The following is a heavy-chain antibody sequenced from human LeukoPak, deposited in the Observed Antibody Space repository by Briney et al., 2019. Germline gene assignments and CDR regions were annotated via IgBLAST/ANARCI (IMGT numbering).Heavy chain of an antibody. CDR3: AKARLYCGGDCYTPGWFDP. V-gene: IGHV3-23*01. D-gene: IGHD2-21*02. CDR2: ISGSGGST. J-gene: IGHJ5*02. CDR1: GFTFSSYA. Sequence: GGSLRLSCAASGFTFSSYAMSWVRQAPGKGLEWVSAISGSGGSTYYADSVKGRLTISRDNSKNTLYLQMNSLRAEDTAVYYCAKARLYCGGDCYTPGWFDPWGQGTLVTVSS.